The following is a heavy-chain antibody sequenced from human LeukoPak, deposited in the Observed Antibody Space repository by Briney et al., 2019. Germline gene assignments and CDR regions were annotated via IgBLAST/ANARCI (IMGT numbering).Heavy chain of an antibody. Sequence: GGSLRLSCAASGFTFDDYGMSWVRQAPGKGLEWVSGINWNGGSTGYADSVKGRFTISRDNAKNSLYLQMNSLRAEDTALYYCARDGPRDYGEYFDPWGQGTLVTVSS. J-gene: IGHJ5*02. CDR2: INWNGGST. CDR1: GFTFDDYG. D-gene: IGHD4-17*01. V-gene: IGHV3-20*04. CDR3: ARDGPRDYGEYFDP.